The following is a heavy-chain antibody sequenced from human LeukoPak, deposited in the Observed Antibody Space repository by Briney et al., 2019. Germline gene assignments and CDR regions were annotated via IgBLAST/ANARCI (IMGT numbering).Heavy chain of an antibody. J-gene: IGHJ6*02. Sequence: GGSLRLSCEASGFTLSDAWMSWVRQAPGKGLEWVGRIKSKKDGGTIDYAAPAKGRFTISRDDSKNTLYLQMNSLKTEDIAVYFCTTARRNSYGMDVWGQGTTVTVSS. V-gene: IGHV3-15*01. D-gene: IGHD1-14*01. CDR2: IKSKKDGGTI. CDR3: TTARRNSYGMDV. CDR1: GFTLSDAW.